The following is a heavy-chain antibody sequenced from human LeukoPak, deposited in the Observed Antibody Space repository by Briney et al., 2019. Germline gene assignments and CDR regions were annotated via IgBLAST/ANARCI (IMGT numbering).Heavy chain of an antibody. CDR2: ISSSSSYI. J-gene: IGHJ4*02. V-gene: IGHV3-21*01. Sequence: GGSLRLSCAASGFTFSSYSMNWVRQAPGKGLEWVSSISSSSSYIYYADSVKGRFTISRDNAKNSLYLQMNSLGAEDTAVYYCARDAYSSAIDYWGQGTLVTVSS. CDR1: GFTFSSYS. CDR3: ARDAYSSAIDY. D-gene: IGHD6-19*01.